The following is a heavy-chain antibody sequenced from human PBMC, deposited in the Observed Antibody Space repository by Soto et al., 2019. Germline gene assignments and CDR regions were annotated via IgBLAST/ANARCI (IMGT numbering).Heavy chain of an antibody. D-gene: IGHD4-4*01. V-gene: IGHV3-15*07. Sequence: GGSLRLSCAASGFTFSNAWMNWVRQAPGKGLEWVGRIKSKTDGGTTDYATPVKGRFTISRDDSKNTLYLQMNSLKTEDTAVYYCTTPTVTTSDYYFHYWGQGTLVTVSS. CDR2: IKSKTDGGTT. CDR3: TTPTVTTSDYYFHY. J-gene: IGHJ4*02. CDR1: GFTFSNAW.